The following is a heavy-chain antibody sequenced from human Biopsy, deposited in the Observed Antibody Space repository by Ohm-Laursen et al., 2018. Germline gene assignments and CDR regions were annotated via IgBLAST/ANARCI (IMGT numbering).Heavy chain of an antibody. V-gene: IGHV4-38-2*01. CDR3: ARVAGGYAYYYGMDV. CDR1: GYSVTNDYY. J-gene: IGHJ6*02. D-gene: IGHD5-12*01. CDR2: IYYDGIT. Sequence: SETLSLTCAVSGYSVTNDYYWGWIRQPPGKGLEWIGNIYYDGITYYNPSLKSRAAMSVDTSKNHFSLRLTSVTAADTAVYYGARVAGGYAYYYGMDVWGQGTTVIVSS.